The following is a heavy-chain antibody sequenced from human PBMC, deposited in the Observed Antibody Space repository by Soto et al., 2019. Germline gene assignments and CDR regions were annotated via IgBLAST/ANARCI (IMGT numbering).Heavy chain of an antibody. J-gene: IGHJ4*02. V-gene: IGHV1-69*17. CDR1: GDTFNSYL. Sequence: QVQLVQSGAEVKRPGSSVKVSCESSGDTFNSYLISWVRQAPGQGLEWMGGIIPIIRVTHYAQRFQGRVTTSALSSAGTAYMELTNLGFEDTALYYCATESLGAKGVDHWGQGTLVTVSS. D-gene: IGHD7-27*01. CDR3: ATESLGAKGVDH. CDR2: IIPIIRVT.